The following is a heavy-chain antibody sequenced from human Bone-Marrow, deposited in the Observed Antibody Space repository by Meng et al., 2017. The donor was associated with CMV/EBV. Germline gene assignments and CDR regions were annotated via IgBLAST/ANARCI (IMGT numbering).Heavy chain of an antibody. CDR1: GYTFTSYY. CDR3: ARDDSGGMDV. D-gene: IGHD2-21*02. J-gene: IGHJ6*02. Sequence: ASVKVSCKASGYTFTSYYMHWVRQVPGQGLEWMGIINPSGGSTSYAQKFQGIVTMTRDTSTSTVYMELSSLRSEDTAVYYCARDDSGGMDVWGQGTTVTVSS. CDR2: INPSGGST. V-gene: IGHV1-46*01.